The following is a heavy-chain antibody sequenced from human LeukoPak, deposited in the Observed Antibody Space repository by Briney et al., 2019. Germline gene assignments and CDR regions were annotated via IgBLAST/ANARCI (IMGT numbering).Heavy chain of an antibody. J-gene: IGHJ4*02. CDR1: GFTFSSYE. D-gene: IGHD3-16*01. V-gene: IGHV3-66*01. CDR2: IYSGGKS. CDR3: ARDKFDYIWGSHDY. Sequence: PGGSLRLSCAASGFTFSSYEMNWVRQAPGKGLEWVSVIYSGGKSYYADSVKGRFTIARDNSKNTLYLQMNSLRVEDTAVYYCARDKFDYIWGSHDYWGQGTLVTVSS.